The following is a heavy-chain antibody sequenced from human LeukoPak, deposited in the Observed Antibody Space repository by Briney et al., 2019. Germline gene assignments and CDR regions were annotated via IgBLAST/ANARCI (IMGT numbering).Heavy chain of an antibody. CDR1: GFTFSSYT. D-gene: IGHD7-27*01. CDR2: ITTSDGNT. V-gene: IGHV3-23*01. CDR3: AKDGGLWVSAHWGDS. J-gene: IGHJ4*02. Sequence: PGGSLRLSCAASGFTFSSYTMSWVRQAPGKGLEWVSTITTSDGNTDYADSVKGRFTVSRDNFKNTLFLQMNSLRAEDTAVYYCAKDGGLWVSAHWGDSWGRGTLVTVSS.